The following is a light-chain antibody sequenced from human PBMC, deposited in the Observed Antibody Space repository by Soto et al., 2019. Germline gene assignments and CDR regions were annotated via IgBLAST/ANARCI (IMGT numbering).Light chain of an antibody. CDR3: QQYDNLRT. J-gene: IGKJ2*01. Sequence: DIQMTQSPSSLSASVGDRLTITCQASQGISTYLNWYQQKPGKAPRLLISDASRVEPGVPPRFSGSGSGTHFTFIITSLQSEDVATYYCQQYDNLRTFGQGTKVEI. CDR1: QGISTY. CDR2: DAS. V-gene: IGKV1-33*01.